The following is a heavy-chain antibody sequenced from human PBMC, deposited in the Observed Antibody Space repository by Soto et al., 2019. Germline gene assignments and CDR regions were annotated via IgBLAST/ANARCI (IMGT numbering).Heavy chain of an antibody. CDR2: ISAYNGNT. CDR3: ARDGSSSWYLSPFDY. CDR1: GYTFTING. D-gene: IGHD6-13*01. J-gene: IGHJ4*02. V-gene: IGHV1-18*01. Sequence: ASVKVSCKASGYTFTINGSIWVRQAPGQGLEWMGWISAYNGNTNYAQKLQGRVTMTTDTSTSTAYMELRSLRSDDTAVYYCARDGSSSWYLSPFDYWGQGTLVTVSS.